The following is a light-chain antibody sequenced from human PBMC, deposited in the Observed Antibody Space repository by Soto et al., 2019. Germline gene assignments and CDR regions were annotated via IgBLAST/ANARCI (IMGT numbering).Light chain of an antibody. J-gene: IGKJ4*02. CDR3: QQYESLPRP. V-gene: IGKV4-1*01. CDR2: WAS. Sequence: PETLAVSLGERATINCKSSQNVLYSTSKTRQWAWYHPKPGQPPKLIIYWASTRESGVPGRFSGSGSGTYFIFTIVSLQPDDGAIYCCQQYESLPRPFGGGTKV. CDR1: QNVLYSTSKTRQ.